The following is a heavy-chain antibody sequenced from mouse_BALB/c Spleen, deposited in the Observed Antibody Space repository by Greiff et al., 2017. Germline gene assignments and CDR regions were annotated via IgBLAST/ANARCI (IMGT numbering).Heavy chain of an antibody. CDR1: GYTFTSYW. Sequence: EVQLVESGTVLARPGASVKMSCKASGYTFTSYWMHWVKQRPGQGLEWIGAIYPGNSDTSYNQKFKGKAKLTAVTSTSTAYMELSSLTNEDSAVYYCTKFPYYYGSSYGYFDYWGQGTTLTVSS. CDR3: TKFPYYYGSSYGYFDY. CDR2: IYPGNSDT. D-gene: IGHD1-1*01. J-gene: IGHJ2*01. V-gene: IGHV1-5*01.